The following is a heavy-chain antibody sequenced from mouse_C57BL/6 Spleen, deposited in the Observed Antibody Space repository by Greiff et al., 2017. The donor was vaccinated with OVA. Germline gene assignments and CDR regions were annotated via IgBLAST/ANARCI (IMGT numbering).Heavy chain of an antibody. CDR2: ISYDGSN. CDR3: AREDGYYPFAY. J-gene: IGHJ3*01. Sequence: EVQLQESGPGLVKPSQSLSLTCSVTGYSITSGYYWNWIRQFPGNKLEWMGYISYDGSNNYNPSLKNRISITRDTSKNQFFLKLNSVTTEDTATYYCAREDGYYPFAYWGQGTLVTVSA. CDR1: GYSITSGYY. V-gene: IGHV3-6*01. D-gene: IGHD2-3*01.